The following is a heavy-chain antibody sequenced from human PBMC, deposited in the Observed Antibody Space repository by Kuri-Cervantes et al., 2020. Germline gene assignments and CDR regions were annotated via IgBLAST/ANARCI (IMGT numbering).Heavy chain of an antibody. J-gene: IGHJ6*02. Sequence: ESLKISCTVSGGSISSYYWSWIRQPAGKGLEWIGRIYTSGSTNYNPSLKSRVTMSVDTSKNQSSLKLSSVTAADTAVYYCASSYDSSGYYYRHYYYGMDVWGQGTTVTVSS. CDR3: ASSYDSSGYYYRHYYYGMDV. CDR2: IYTSGST. D-gene: IGHD3-22*01. CDR1: GGSISSYY. V-gene: IGHV4-4*07.